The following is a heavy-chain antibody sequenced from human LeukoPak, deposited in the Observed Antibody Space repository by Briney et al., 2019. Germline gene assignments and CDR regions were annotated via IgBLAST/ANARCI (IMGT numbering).Heavy chain of an antibody. CDR1: GGSISSGGYS. CDR2: IYHSGST. CDR3: ARGSGYSSSWSTLYYFDY. Sequence: SQTLSLTCAVSGGSISSGGYSWSWIRQPPGKGLEWIGYIYHSGSTYYNPSLKSRVTISVDRSMNQFSLKLSSVTAADTAVYYCARGSGYSSSWSTLYYFDYWGQGTLVTVSS. D-gene: IGHD6-13*01. J-gene: IGHJ4*02. V-gene: IGHV4-30-2*01.